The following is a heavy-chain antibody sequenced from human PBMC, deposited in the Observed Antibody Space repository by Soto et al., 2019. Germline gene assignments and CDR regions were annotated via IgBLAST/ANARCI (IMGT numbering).Heavy chain of an antibody. J-gene: IGHJ4*02. CDR3: ARGLAAAGTDY. D-gene: IGHD6-13*01. V-gene: IGHV4-59*01. Sequence: SETLSLTCTVSGGSISSYYWSWIRQPPGKGLEWIGYIYYSGSTNYNPSLKSRVTISVDTSRNQFSLKLSSVTAADTAVYYCARGLAAAGTDYWGQGTLVTVSS. CDR2: IYYSGST. CDR1: GGSISSYY.